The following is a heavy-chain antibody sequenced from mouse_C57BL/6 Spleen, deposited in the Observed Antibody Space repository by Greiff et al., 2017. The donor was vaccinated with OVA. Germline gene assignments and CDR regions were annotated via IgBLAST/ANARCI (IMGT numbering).Heavy chain of an antibody. CDR3: ARLYDYYFDY. V-gene: IGHV5-6*01. CDR1: GFTFSSYG. D-gene: IGHD2-3*01. CDR2: ISSGGSYT. Sequence: EVKLQESGGDLVKPGGSLKLSCAASGFTFSSYGMSWVRQTPDKRLEWVATISSGGSYTYYPDSVKGRFTISRDNAKNTLYLQMSSLKSEDTAMYYCARLYDYYFDYWGQGTTLTVSS. J-gene: IGHJ2*01.